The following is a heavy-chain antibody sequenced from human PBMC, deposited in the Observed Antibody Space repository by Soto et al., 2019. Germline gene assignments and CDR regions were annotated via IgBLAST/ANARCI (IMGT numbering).Heavy chain of an antibody. Sequence: GPSVKVSCKASRYTFISYDINWVRQATGQGLEWMGWMNPKSANTGYAQNFQGRVTMTRNTSISTAYMELSSLRSEDTAVYYCTREGSAPYYYYGMDAWGQGTTVTVSS. CDR3: TREGSAPYYYYGMDA. CDR2: MNPKSANT. J-gene: IGHJ6*02. D-gene: IGHD3-10*01. V-gene: IGHV1-8*01. CDR1: RYTFISYD.